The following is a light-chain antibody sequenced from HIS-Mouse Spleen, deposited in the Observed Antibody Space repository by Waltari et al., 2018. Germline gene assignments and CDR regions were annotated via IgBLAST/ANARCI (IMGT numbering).Light chain of an antibody. CDR3: SSYTSSSTPVV. CDR2: DVS. CDR1: SSDVGGYNY. V-gene: IGLV2-14*03. Sequence: QSALTQPASVSGSPGQSITISCTGTSSDVGGYNYVSWYPQHPGKAPKLMIYDVSNRPSGVSNRFSGSKSGNTASLTISGLQAEDEADYYCSSYTSSSTPVVFGGGTKLTVL. J-gene: IGLJ2*01.